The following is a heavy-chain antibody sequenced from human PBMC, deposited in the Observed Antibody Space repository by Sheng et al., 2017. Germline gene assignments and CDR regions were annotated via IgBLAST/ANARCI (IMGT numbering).Heavy chain of an antibody. CDR2: IYWDDDK. D-gene: IGHD2-2*01. CDR1: GFSLSTSGVG. V-gene: IGHV2-5*02. CDR3: AHSDRGYCSSTSCYWNDFDY. Sequence: QITLKESGPTLVKPTQTLTLTCTFSGFSLSTSGVGVGWIRQPPGKALEWLALIYWDDDKRYSPSLKSRLTITKDTSKNQVVLTMTNMDPVDTATYYCAHSDRGYCSSTSCYWNDFDYWGQGTLVTVSS. J-gene: IGHJ4*02.